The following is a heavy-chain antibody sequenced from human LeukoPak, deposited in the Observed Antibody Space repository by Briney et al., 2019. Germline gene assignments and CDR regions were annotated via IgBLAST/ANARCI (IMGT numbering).Heavy chain of an antibody. J-gene: IGHJ4*02. CDR3: AKGSLIAASGTLFDF. CDR1: GFTVHNNY. CDR2: IFSGGST. Sequence: GGSLRLSCAASGFTVHNNYVNWVRQAPGKGLEWVSVIFSGGSTYYADSVKGRFTISRDNAKNSLYLQMDSLKTEDTALYYCAKGSLIAASGTLFDFWGQGTRVTVSS. V-gene: IGHV3-53*05. D-gene: IGHD6-13*01.